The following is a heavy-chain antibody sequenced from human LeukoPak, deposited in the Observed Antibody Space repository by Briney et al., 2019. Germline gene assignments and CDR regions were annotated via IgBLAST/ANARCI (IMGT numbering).Heavy chain of an antibody. CDR2: IYYSGST. Sequence: SETLSLTCTVSGGSISSGGYYWSWIRQHPGKGLEWIGCIYYSGSTYYNPSLKSRVTISVDTSKNQFSLKLSSVTAADTAVYYCARALYSSSSGRWFDPWGQGTLVTVSS. D-gene: IGHD6-6*01. CDR1: GGSISSGGYY. CDR3: ARALYSSSSGRWFDP. J-gene: IGHJ5*02. V-gene: IGHV4-31*03.